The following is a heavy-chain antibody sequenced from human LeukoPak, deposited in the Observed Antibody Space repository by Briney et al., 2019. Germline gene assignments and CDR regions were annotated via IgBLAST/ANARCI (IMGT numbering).Heavy chain of an antibody. J-gene: IGHJ6*03. CDR2: IYYSGST. CDR3: ARDPYYYYMDV. CDR1: GGSISSYY. V-gene: IGHV4-59*12. Sequence: SETLSLTCTVSGGSISSYYWSWIRQPPGKGLEWIGYIYYSGSTYYNPSLKSRVTMSVDTSKNQFSLKLSSVTAADTAVYYCARDPYYYYMDVWGKGTTVTVSS.